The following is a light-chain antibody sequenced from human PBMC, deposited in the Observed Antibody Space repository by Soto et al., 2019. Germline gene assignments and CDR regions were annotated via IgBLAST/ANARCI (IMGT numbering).Light chain of an antibody. Sequence: QSALTHVASVSGSPGQSITISCTGTSSDVGTFNLVSWYQQHPGKAPRLMIYEVIKRPSGVSNRFSGSKSGNTASLTISGLQAEDEADYYCCSYAGSSFYVIGTGTKVTVL. CDR3: CSYAGSSFYV. V-gene: IGLV2-23*02. CDR1: SSDVGTFNL. J-gene: IGLJ1*01. CDR2: EVI.